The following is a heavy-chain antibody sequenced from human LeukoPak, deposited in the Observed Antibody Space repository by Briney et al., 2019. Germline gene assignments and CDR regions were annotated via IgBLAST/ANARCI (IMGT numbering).Heavy chain of an antibody. CDR2: IYYSGST. D-gene: IGHD3-22*01. J-gene: IGHJ4*02. Sequence: PSETLSLTCTVSGGSISSYYWSWIRQPPGKGLEWIGYIYYSGSTNYNPSLKSRVTISVDTSKNQFSLKLSSVTAADTAVYYCARVVYDSSGYYPGWWDYWGQGTLVTVSS. CDR3: ARVVYDSSGYYPGWWDY. V-gene: IGHV4-59*01. CDR1: GGSISSYY.